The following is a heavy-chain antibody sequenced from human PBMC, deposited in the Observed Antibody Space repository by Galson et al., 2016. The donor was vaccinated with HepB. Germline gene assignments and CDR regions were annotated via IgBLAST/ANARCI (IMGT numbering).Heavy chain of an antibody. V-gene: IGHV7-4-1*02. J-gene: IGHJ4*02. CDR3: AKDTWGGGFDY. CDR2: INTNTGNP. Sequence: SVKVSCKASGFTFTSYAMNWVRQAPGQGLEWMGWINTNTGNPAYAQGFTGRFLFSLDTSVSTAYLQISSLKAEDTAVYYRAKDTWGGGFDYWGQGTLVTVSS. D-gene: IGHD3-16*01. CDR1: GFTFTSYA.